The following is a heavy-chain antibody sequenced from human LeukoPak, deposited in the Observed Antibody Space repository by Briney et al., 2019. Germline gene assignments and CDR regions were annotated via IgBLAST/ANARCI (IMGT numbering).Heavy chain of an antibody. CDR2: INQDRSQK. Sequence: GGSLRLSCAASGFTFRSYWMSWVRQAPGKGLEWVANINQDRSQKYYVDSMRGRFTISRDNAKSSLFLQMNSLRAEDTAVYYCARDRGYGSGSYYIRVFDYWGQGTLVTVSS. D-gene: IGHD3-10*01. J-gene: IGHJ4*02. V-gene: IGHV3-7*03. CDR1: GFTFRSYW. CDR3: ARDRGYGSGSYYIRVFDY.